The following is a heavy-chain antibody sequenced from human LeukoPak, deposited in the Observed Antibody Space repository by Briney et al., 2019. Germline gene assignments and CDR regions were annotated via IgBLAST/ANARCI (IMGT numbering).Heavy chain of an antibody. D-gene: IGHD3-10*01. CDR3: ARESYGSGSYIDY. CDR1: GFTFSSHG. CDR2: IWYDGNNK. V-gene: IGHV3-33*01. J-gene: IGHJ4*02. Sequence: PGGSLRLSCAASGFTFSSHGMRWVRQAPGKGLEWVAVIWYDGNNKYYADSVKGRFTISRDNSKHSLYLQRNSLRAEDAAVYYCARESYGSGSYIDYWGQGTLVTVSS.